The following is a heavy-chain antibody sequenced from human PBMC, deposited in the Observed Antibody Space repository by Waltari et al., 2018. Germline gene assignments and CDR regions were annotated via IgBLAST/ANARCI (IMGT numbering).Heavy chain of an antibody. J-gene: IGHJ5*02. CDR1: GGSISSGGYS. CDR2: IYHSGST. D-gene: IGHD2-2*01. CDR3: ARAEYCSSTSCYEGTPWFDP. Sequence: QLQLQESGSGLVKPSQTLSLTCAVSGGSISSGGYSWSWIRKPPGKGLEWIGYIYHSGSTYYNPSLKSRVTISVDRSKNQFSLKLSSVTAADTAVYYCARAEYCSSTSCYEGTPWFDPWGQGTLVTVSS. V-gene: IGHV4-30-2*01.